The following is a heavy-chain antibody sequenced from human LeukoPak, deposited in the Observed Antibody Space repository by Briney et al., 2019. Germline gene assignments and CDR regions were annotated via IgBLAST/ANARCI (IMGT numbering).Heavy chain of an antibody. Sequence: SETLSLTCTVSGGSISSYYWSWIRQPPGKGLEWIGYIYYGGSTNYNPSLKSRVTISVDTSKNQFSLKLSSVTAADTAVYYCAGYLGHGAFDIWGQGTMVTASS. D-gene: IGHD1-26*01. CDR3: AGYLGHGAFDI. J-gene: IGHJ3*02. CDR2: IYYGGST. V-gene: IGHV4-59*08. CDR1: GGSISSYY.